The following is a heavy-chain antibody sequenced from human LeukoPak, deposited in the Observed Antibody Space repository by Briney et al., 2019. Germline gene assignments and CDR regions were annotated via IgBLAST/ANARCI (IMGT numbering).Heavy chain of an antibody. CDR2: ISSSSSTI. D-gene: IGHD2-2*01. V-gene: IGHV3-48*01. Sequence: GGSLRLSCAASGFTFSSYSMNWVRQAPGKGLEWVSYISSSSSTIYYADSVKGRFTISRDNAKNSLYLQMNSLRAEDTAVYYCARGRYVVVPAATFFDYRGQGTLVTVSS. CDR1: GFTFSSYS. J-gene: IGHJ4*02. CDR3: ARGRYVVVPAATFFDY.